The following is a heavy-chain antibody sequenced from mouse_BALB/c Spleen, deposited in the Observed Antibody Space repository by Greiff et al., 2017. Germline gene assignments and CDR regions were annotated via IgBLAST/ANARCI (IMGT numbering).Heavy chain of an antibody. CDR1: GYAFTNYL. V-gene: IGHV1-54*01. Sequence: QVQLQQSGAELVRPGTSVKVSCKASGYAFTNYLIEWVKQRPGQGLEWIGVINPGSGGTNYNEKFKGKATLTADKSSSTAYMQLSSLTSDDSAVYFCARSYYGSSYWYFDVWGAGTTVTVSS. CDR2: INPGSGGT. J-gene: IGHJ1*01. D-gene: IGHD1-1*01. CDR3: ARSYYGSSYWYFDV.